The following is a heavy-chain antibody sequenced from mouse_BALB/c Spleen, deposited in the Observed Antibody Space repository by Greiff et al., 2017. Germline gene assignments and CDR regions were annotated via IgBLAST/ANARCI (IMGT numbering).Heavy chain of an antibody. D-gene: IGHD2-14*01. CDR1: GYSITSDYA. CDR2: ISYSGST. J-gene: IGHJ2*01. Sequence: EVHLVESGPGLVKPSQSLSLTCTVTGYSITSDYAWNWIRQFPGNKLEWMGYISYSGSTSYNPSLKSRISITRDTSKNQFFLQLNSVTTEDTATYYCARSGAYYRYIDYWGQGTTLTVSS. CDR3: ARSGAYYRYIDY. V-gene: IGHV3-2*02.